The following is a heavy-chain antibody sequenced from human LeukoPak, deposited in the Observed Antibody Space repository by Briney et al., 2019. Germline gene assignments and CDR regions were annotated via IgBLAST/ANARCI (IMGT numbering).Heavy chain of an antibody. D-gene: IGHD3-16*02. CDR1: GGSISSSSYY. V-gene: IGHV4-39*07. CDR2: IYYSGST. Sequence: SETLSLTCTVSGGSISSSSYYWGWIRQPPGKGLEWIGSIYYSGSTYYTPSLKSRVTISVDTSKNQFSLKLSSVTAADTAVYYCARDAALMITFGGVIVTWGQGTLVTVSS. J-gene: IGHJ4*02. CDR3: ARDAALMITFGGVIVT.